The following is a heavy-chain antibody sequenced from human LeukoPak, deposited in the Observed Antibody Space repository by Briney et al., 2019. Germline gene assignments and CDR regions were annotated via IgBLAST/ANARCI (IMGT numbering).Heavy chain of an antibody. CDR3: ATRNYYDSTGYYNY. CDR2: VYYSGST. J-gene: IGHJ4*02. D-gene: IGHD3-22*01. Sequence: SETLSLTRTVSGGSVSSYFWSWIRQPPGKGLEWIGYVYYSGSTNYNPSLKSRVTISVDTSKTQFSLRLSYVTAADTAVYYCATRNYYDSTGYYNYWGQGTLVTVSS. V-gene: IGHV4-59*08. CDR1: GGSVSSYF.